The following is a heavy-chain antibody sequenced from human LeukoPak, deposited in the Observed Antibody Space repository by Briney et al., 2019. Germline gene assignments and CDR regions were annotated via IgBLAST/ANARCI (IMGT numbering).Heavy chain of an antibody. CDR3: ARGLRLGMDV. J-gene: IGHJ6*02. D-gene: IGHD4-17*01. CDR1: GGSFSGYY. CDR2: INHSGST. V-gene: IGHV4-34*01. Sequence: KPSETLSLTCAVYGGSFSGYYWSWIRQPPGKGLEWIGEINHSGSTNYNPSLKSRVTISVDTSKNQFSLKLSSVTAADTAVYYCARGLRLGMDVWGQGTTVTVXS.